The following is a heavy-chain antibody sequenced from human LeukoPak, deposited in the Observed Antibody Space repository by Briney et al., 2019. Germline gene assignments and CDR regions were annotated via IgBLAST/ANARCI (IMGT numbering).Heavy chain of an antibody. V-gene: IGHV3-9*01. D-gene: IGHD1-26*01. Sequence: GGSLRLSCAASGFTFDDYAMHWVRQAPGKGLEWVSGISWNSGSIGYADSVKGRFTISRDNAKNSLYLQMNSLRAEDTALYYCAKDIQGVGATTLTTFDYWGQGTLVTVSS. CDR2: ISWNSGSI. J-gene: IGHJ4*02. CDR3: AKDIQGVGATTLTTFDY. CDR1: GFTFDDYA.